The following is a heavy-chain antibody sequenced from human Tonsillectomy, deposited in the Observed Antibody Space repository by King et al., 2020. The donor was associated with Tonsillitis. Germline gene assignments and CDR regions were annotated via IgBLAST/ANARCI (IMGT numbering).Heavy chain of an antibody. V-gene: IGHV3-48*03. Sequence: AAGGVTFSSSEMTWVRQAPGKGLEWVSYISSSGRTVYYADSVKGRFTISRDNAKNSLFLQVDSLRAEDTAVYYCARVAATPYYYYMDVWGKGTTVTVSS. D-gene: IGHD2-15*01. J-gene: IGHJ6*03. CDR2: ISSSGRTV. CDR3: ARVAATPYYYYMDV. CDR1: GVTFSSSE.